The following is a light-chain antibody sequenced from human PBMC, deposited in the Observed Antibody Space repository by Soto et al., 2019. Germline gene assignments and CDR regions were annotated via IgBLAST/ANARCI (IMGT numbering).Light chain of an antibody. Sequence: EIVLTQSPGTLSLSPGERATLSCRASQSVSRSYLAWYQHKPGQAPRLLMYGASSRATGIPDRFSGSGSGTDFTLTISRLEPEDFALYYCQQYGSSPYTFGQGTKLEIK. CDR3: QQYGSSPYT. CDR1: QSVSRSY. CDR2: GAS. J-gene: IGKJ2*01. V-gene: IGKV3-20*01.